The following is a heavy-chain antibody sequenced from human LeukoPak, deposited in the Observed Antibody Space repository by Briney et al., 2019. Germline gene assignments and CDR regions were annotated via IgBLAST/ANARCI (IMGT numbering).Heavy chain of an antibody. Sequence: GGSLRLSCTASGFTFSSYWMSWVRQVPGKGLEGVANIKQDGSEKYYVDSVKGRFTISRDNAKNSLYLQMNSLRAEDTAVYYCARGSIAARPHWFDPWGQGTLVTVSS. J-gene: IGHJ5*02. V-gene: IGHV3-7*01. CDR2: IKQDGSEK. D-gene: IGHD6-6*01. CDR1: GFTFSSYW. CDR3: ARGSIAARPHWFDP.